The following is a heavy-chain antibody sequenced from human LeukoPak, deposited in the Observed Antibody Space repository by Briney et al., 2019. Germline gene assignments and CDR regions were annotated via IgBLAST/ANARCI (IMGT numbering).Heavy chain of an antibody. CDR3: ARVWVYCSSTSCYGGMIYSDY. CDR1: GGSISSGDYY. J-gene: IGHJ4*02. V-gene: IGHV4-30-4*01. D-gene: IGHD2-2*01. CDR2: IYYSGST. Sequence: SETLSLTCTVSGGSISSGDYYWSWIRQPPGKGLEWIGYIYYSGSTYYNPSLKSRVTISVDTSKNQFSLKLSSVTAADTAVYYCARVWVYCSSTSCYGGMIYSDYWGQGTLVTVSS.